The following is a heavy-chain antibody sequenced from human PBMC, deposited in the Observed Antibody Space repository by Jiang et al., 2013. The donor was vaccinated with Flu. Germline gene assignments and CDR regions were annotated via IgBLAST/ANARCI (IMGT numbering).Heavy chain of an antibody. CDR2: IYPADSDT. V-gene: IGHV5-51*01. J-gene: IGHJ3*02. D-gene: IGHD1-26*01. CDR3: ARVGNYYNAFDI. Sequence: GAEVKKPGESLKISCKSSGYSFTTYWIGWVRQMPGKGLEWMGIIYPADSDTTYSPSFQGPVTISVDKSISTAYLQWSSLKASDTAMYYCARVGNYYNAFDIWGQGTMVTVSS. CDR1: GYSFTTYW.